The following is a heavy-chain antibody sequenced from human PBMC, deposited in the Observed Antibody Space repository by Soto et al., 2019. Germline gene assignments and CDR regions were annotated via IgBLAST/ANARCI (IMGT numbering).Heavy chain of an antibody. CDR3: ARDKDMWHGRAGYYYYGMDV. CDR1: GGSISSYY. J-gene: IGHJ6*02. Sequence: ETLSLTCTVSGGSISSYYWSWIRQPPGKGLEWIGYIYYSGSTNYNPSLKSRVTISVDTSKNQFSLKLSSVTAADTAVYYCARDKDMWHGRAGYYYYGMDVWGQGTTVTVSS. D-gene: IGHD6-19*01. CDR2: IYYSGST. V-gene: IGHV4-59*01.